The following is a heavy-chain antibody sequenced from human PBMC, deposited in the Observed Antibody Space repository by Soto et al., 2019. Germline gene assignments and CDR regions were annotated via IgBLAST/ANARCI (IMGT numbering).Heavy chain of an antibody. J-gene: IGHJ4*02. Sequence: RSLTCTVSGGSTTSDYWSWIRQPPGKGLEWLGYIFHSLGAKYNPSLGSRGTISLDTSKNQLSLSLRSVTAADTAIYFCVRDLNGSGDYWGQGTLVTVSS. CDR1: GGSTTSDY. D-gene: IGHD3-10*01. V-gene: IGHV4-59*01. CDR3: VRDLNGSGDY. CDR2: IFHSLGA.